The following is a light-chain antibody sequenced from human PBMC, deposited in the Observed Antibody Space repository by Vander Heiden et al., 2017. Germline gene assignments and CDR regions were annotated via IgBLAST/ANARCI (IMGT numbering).Light chain of an antibody. V-gene: IGKV1-5*01. J-gene: IGKJ2*01. CDR2: DAS. Sequence: DIQMTQSPSTLSASVGDRVTITCRASQSISSWLAWYQQKPGKAPKLLIYDASSLERGVPSRFSGSGYGTEFTLTISSRQPDDFATYYCQQNKSYSPTTFGQGTKLEIK. CDR3: QQNKSYSPTT. CDR1: QSISSW.